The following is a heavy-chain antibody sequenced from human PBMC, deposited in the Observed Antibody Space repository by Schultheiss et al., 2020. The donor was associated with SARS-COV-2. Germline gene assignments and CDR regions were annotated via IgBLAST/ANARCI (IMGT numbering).Heavy chain of an antibody. D-gene: IGHD5-12*01. Sequence: SETLSLTCTVSGGSISSYYWSWIRQPPGKGLEWIGEINHSGSTNYNPSLKSRVTISVDTSKNQFSLKLSSVTAADTAVYYCARDGEVATITRRWGQGTLVTVSS. J-gene: IGHJ4*02. V-gene: IGHV4-34*01. CDR3: ARDGEVATITRR. CDR2: INHSGST. CDR1: GGSISSYY.